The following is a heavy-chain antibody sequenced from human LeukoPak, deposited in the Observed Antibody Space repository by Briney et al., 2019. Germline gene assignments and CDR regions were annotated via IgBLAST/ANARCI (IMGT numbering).Heavy chain of an antibody. Sequence: GGSLRLSGAASGFTFSNYAMNWVRQAPGKGLEWVSVIRSSGGGDSTYYADSVKGRFTISRDNSKNTLYLQMNSLRAEDTAVYYCAREYDSSGFDYWGQGTLVTVSS. CDR1: GFTFSNYA. J-gene: IGHJ4*02. V-gene: IGHV3-23*01. D-gene: IGHD3-22*01. CDR2: IRSSGGGDST. CDR3: AREYDSSGFDY.